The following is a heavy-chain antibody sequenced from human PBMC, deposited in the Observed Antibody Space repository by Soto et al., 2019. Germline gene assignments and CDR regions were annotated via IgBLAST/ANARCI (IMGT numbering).Heavy chain of an antibody. D-gene: IGHD3-22*01. Sequence: QVQLVQSGAEVKKPGASVKVSCKASGYTFTSYDNNWVRQATGQGLEYLGWMNPNSGNTGYVQKFQGRVTMTRDTSISTAYMELSSLRSEDTAVYYCARGIKYGHYSRWFDPWGQGTLVTVSS. CDR3: ARGIKYGHYSRWFDP. CDR1: GYTFTSYD. CDR2: MNPNSGNT. V-gene: IGHV1-8*01. J-gene: IGHJ5*02.